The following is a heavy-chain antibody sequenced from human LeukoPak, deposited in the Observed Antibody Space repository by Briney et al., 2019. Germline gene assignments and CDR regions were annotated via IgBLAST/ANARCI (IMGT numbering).Heavy chain of an antibody. V-gene: IGHV3-30*02. CDR1: GFTFGSYG. J-gene: IGHJ4*02. Sequence: GGSLRLSCAASGFTFGSYGMHWVRQAPGKGLEWVAFIRYDGSNKYYADSVKGRFTISRDNSKNTLYLHVNSLRPEDTAVYYCARGRAFFDWGQGTLVTVSS. CDR2: IRYDGSNK. CDR3: ARGRAFFD. D-gene: IGHD3-3*02.